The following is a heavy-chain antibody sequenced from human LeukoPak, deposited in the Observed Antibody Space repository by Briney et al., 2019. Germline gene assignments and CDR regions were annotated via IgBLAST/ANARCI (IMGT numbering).Heavy chain of an antibody. CDR1: GGSISTYH. CDR3: ARLEGYYYQYIHI. CDR2: IYGGGRA. J-gene: IGHJ6*03. Sequence: PSETLSLTCFVSGGSISTYHWAWIRQPAGKGLEWIGRIYGGGRANYNPSLKSRVTMSVDKSKKQVSLKLSSVTAADTAVYYCARLEGYYYQYIHIWGKGTTVTVSS. V-gene: IGHV4-4*07.